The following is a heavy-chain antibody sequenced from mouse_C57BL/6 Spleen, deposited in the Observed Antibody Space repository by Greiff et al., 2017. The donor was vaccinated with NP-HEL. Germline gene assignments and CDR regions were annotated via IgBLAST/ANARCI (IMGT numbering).Heavy chain of an antibody. CDR3: ARWKTGGFDY. D-gene: IGHD4-1*01. CDR1: GYTFTSYW. CDR2: IDPSDSYT. Sequence: VQLQQPGAELVMPGASVKLSCKASGYTFTSYWMHWVKQRPGQGLEWIGEIDPSDSYTNYNQKFKGKSTLTVDKSSSTAYMQLSSLTSEDSAVYYCARWKTGGFDYWGQGTTLTVSS. J-gene: IGHJ2*01. V-gene: IGHV1-69*01.